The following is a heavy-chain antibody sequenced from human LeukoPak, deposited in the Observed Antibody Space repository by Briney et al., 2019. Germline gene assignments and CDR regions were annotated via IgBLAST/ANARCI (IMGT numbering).Heavy chain of an antibody. V-gene: IGHV4-34*01. CDR2: INHSGST. Sequence: SETLSLTCAVYGGSFSGYYWSWTRQPPGKGLEWIGEINHSGSTNYNPSLKSRVTISVDTSKNQFSLKLSSVTAADTAVYYCARVGGSVDYWGQGTLVTVSS. CDR1: GGSFSGYY. J-gene: IGHJ4*02. CDR3: ARVGGSVDY.